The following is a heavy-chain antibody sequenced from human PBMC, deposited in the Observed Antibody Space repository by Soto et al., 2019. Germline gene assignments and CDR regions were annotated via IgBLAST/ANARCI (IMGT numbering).Heavy chain of an antibody. V-gene: IGHV5-51*01. CDR2: IYPGDSDT. CDR1: GYSFTSYW. CDR3: ARPLKDYYDSSGYFCYYYGMDV. D-gene: IGHD3-22*01. J-gene: IGHJ6*02. Sequence: PXESLRIPFKGSGYSFTSYWIGRVLQMPGKGLEWMGIIYPGDSDTRYSPSFQGQVTISADKSISTAYLQWSSLKASDTAMYYCARPLKDYYDSSGYFCYYYGMDVWGQGTTVTVSS.